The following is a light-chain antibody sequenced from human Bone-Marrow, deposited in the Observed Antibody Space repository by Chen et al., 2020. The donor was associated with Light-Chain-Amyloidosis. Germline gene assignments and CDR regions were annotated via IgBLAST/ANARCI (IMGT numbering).Light chain of an antibody. J-gene: IGLJ3*02. CDR3: QSYQGSSQGV. V-gene: IGLV6-57*01. CDR1: SGSIATNY. Sequence: NIMLTQPHAVSESPGKTVIIHGTRSSGSIATNYVQWYQQRPGSSPTTVIYEDDQRPSGVPDRFSGSIDRSSNSASLTISGLKTEDEADFYCQSYQGSSQGVFGGGTKLTVL. CDR2: EDD.